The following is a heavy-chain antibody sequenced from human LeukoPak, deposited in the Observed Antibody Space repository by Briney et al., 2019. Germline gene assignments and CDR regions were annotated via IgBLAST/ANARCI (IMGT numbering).Heavy chain of an antibody. V-gene: IGHV1-2*04. D-gene: IGHD3-22*01. CDR2: INPNSGGT. CDR3: ARDLTYYYDSSGYYSLVY. CDR1: GYTFTGYY. J-gene: IGHJ4*02. Sequence: ASVKVSCKASGYTFTGYYMHWVRQAPGQGLEWMGWINPNSGGTNYAQKFQGWVTMTRDTSTSTAYMELSRLRSDDTAVYYCARDLTYYYDSSGYYSLVYWGQGTLVTVSS.